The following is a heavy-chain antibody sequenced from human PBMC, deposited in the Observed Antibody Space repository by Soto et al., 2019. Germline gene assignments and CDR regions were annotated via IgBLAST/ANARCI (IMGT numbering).Heavy chain of an antibody. CDR3: ARARGARYFDY. CDR1: LGSISSGDYY. V-gene: IGHV4-30-4*01. D-gene: IGHD2-15*01. CDR2: IYYSGST. Sequence: QGQLQESAPGLVKPSQTLSLTCTVSLGSISSGDYYWSWIRQPPGKGLEWSGYIYYSGSTYYNPSLKSRVTISVDTSKNQFSLKLSSVTAADTAVYYCARARGARYFDYWGQGTLVTVSS. J-gene: IGHJ4*02.